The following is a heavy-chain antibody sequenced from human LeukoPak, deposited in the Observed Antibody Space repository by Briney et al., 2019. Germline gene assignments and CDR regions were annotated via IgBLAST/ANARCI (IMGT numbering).Heavy chain of an antibody. J-gene: IGHJ3*02. CDR1: GFTVSDHY. D-gene: IGHD3-22*01. Sequence: GGSLRLSCVASGFTVSDHYIDWVRQAPGKGLEWVGRNRDKSKSYTTDYAASVRGRFTISRDDSKNSLYLQMYSLKTEDTAVYFCTRPSYYDSRGYSTDGFDIWGQGTMVTVSS. CDR3: TRPSYYDSRGYSTDGFDI. CDR2: NRDKSKSYTT. V-gene: IGHV3-72*01.